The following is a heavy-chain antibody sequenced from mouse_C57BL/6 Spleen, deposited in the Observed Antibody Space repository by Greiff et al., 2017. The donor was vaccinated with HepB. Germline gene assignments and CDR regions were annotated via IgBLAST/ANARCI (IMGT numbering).Heavy chain of an antibody. V-gene: IGHV3-6*01. CDR1: GYSITSGYY. J-gene: IGHJ2*01. CDR3: AREGNYYGSSWGYYFDY. CDR2: ISYDGSN. D-gene: IGHD1-1*01. Sequence: VQLKESGPGLVKPSQSLSLTCSVTGYSITSGYYWNWIRQFPGNKLEWMGYISYDGSNNYNPSLKNRISITRDTSKNQFFLKLNSVTTEDTATYYCAREGNYYGSSWGYYFDYWGQGTTLTVSS.